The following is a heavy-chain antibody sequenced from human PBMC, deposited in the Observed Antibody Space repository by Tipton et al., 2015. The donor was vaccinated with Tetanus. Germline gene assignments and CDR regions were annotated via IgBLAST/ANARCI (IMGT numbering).Heavy chain of an antibody. CDR3: TRGHPELGGWDNAFDI. V-gene: IGHV1-2*02. D-gene: IGHD3-3*01. CDR1: GYTFTGYY. Sequence: QLVQSGAEVKKPGASVKVSCKASGYTFTGYYMHWERQAPGQGPEWMGWINPNSGGTNYAQKVQGRVSMTRDTSISTAYMELRRPRNNDAAVYYFTRGHPELGGWDNAFDIWGQGPTVTVSS. J-gene: IGHJ3*02. CDR2: INPNSGGT.